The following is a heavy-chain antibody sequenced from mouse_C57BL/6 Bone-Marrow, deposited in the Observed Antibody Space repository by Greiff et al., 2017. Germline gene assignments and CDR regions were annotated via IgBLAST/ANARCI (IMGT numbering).Heavy chain of an antibody. CDR2: IDPEIGDT. CDR1: GFTIKDDY. D-gene: IGHD2-1*01. V-gene: IGHV14-4*01. Sequence: EVQLQQSGAELVRPGASVKLSCTASGFTIKDDYIHWVKQRPEQGLEWIGWIDPEIGDTEYASKFQGKATITSDTSSNTAYLPLSRLTSEDTADYYCSSFDGNDFDFWGQGTPLTVAS. CDR3: SSFDGNDFDF. J-gene: IGHJ2*01.